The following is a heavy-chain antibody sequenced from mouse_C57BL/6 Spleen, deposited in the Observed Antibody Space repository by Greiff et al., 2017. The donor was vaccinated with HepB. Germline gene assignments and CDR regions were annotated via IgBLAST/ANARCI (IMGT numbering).Heavy chain of an antibody. D-gene: IGHD2-4*01. Sequence: EVNLVESGPVLVKPGASVKMSCKASGYTFTDYYMNWVKQSHGKSLEWIGVINPYNGGTSYNQKFKGKATLTVDKSSSTAYMELNSLTSEDSAVYYCARDDYDEDYAMDYWGQGTSVTVSS. CDR1: GYTFTDYY. J-gene: IGHJ4*01. V-gene: IGHV1-19*01. CDR3: ARDDYDEDYAMDY. CDR2: INPYNGGT.